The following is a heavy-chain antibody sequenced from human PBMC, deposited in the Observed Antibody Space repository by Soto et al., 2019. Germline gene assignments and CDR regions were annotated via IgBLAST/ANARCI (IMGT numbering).Heavy chain of an antibody. CDR2: IWYDGSNK. Sequence: RLSCAASGFTFSSYGMHWVRQAPGKGLEWVAVIWYDGSNKYYADSVKGRFTISRDNSKNTLYLQMNSLRAEDTAVYYCAGYSGYDSHYYYGMDVWGQGTTVTVSS. CDR1: GFTFSSYG. V-gene: IGHV3-33*01. J-gene: IGHJ6*02. CDR3: AGYSGYDSHYYYGMDV. D-gene: IGHD5-12*01.